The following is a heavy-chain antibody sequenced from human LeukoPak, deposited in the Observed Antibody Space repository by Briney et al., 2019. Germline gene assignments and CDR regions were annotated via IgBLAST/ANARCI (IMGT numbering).Heavy chain of an antibody. CDR2: ISWDGGST. J-gene: IGHJ6*03. Sequence: GGSLRLSFAASGFTFDDYTMHWVRQAPGKGLEWVSLISWDGGSTYYADSVKGRFTISRDNAKKSLYLQMNSLRAEDTAVYYCARDRQINDFYYYMDVWGKGTTVTVSS. CDR1: GFTFDDYT. CDR3: ARDRQINDFYYYMDV. V-gene: IGHV3-43*01.